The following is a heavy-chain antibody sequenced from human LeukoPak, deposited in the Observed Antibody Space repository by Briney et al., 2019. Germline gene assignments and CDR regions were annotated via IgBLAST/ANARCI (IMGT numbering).Heavy chain of an antibody. J-gene: IGHJ4*02. CDR2: IFFSGST. V-gene: IGHV4-59*11. Sequence: SETLSLTCTVSGGSIENHHWTWVRQPPGKGLEWIGYIFFSGSTNYNPSLKSRVTISVDTSKNQFSLKLTSVTAADTAVYYCARGQAGWSRGFDYWGQGTLVTVSS. CDR3: ARGQAGWSRGFDY. D-gene: IGHD2-15*01. CDR1: GGSIENHH.